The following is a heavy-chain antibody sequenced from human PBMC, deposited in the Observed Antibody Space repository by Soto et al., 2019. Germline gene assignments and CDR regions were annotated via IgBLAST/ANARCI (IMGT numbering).Heavy chain of an antibody. CDR1: GFTFSNYW. V-gene: IGHV3-74*02. CDR2: INGVGSVS. J-gene: IGHJ6*03. D-gene: IGHD2-15*01. CDR3: ARGDCVGGACYAVAGSFYYYVDV. Sequence: EVQLVESGGGLVQPGGSLRLSCAASGFTFSNYWMYWVRQAPGKGLEWVSRINGVGSVSCHADSVKGRLTISRDNVKNTLYLHMDSLRAEDTAVYYCARGDCVGGACYAVAGSFYYYVDVWGKGTTVTVFS.